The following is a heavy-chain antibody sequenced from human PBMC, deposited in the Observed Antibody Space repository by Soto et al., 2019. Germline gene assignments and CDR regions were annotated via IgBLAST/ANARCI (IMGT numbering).Heavy chain of an antibody. CDR1: GFTFSNYW. CDR3: ARDPNYYDSSGYYYPPAPGMGAFDI. D-gene: IGHD3-22*01. Sequence: GGSLRLSCAASGFTFSNYWMHWVRQAPGKGLVWVSRINSDGSSTSYADSVKGRFTISRDNAKNTLFLQMNSLRAEDTAVYYCARDPNYYDSSGYYYPPAPGMGAFDIWGQGTMVTVSS. J-gene: IGHJ3*02. V-gene: IGHV3-74*01. CDR2: INSDGSST.